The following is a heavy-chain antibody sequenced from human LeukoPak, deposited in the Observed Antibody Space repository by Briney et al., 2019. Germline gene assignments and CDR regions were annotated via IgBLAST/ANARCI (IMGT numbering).Heavy chain of an antibody. D-gene: IGHD1-1*01. CDR1: GYTFTGYY. V-gene: IGHV1-2*02. CDR3: ARARIELEPTPFDY. J-gene: IGHJ4*02. Sequence: ASVKVSCKASGYTFTGYYMHWVRQAPGPGLEWMGWINPNSGGTNYAQKFQGRVTMTRDTSISTAYMELSRLRSDDTAVYYCARARIELEPTPFDYWGQGTLVTVSS. CDR2: INPNSGGT.